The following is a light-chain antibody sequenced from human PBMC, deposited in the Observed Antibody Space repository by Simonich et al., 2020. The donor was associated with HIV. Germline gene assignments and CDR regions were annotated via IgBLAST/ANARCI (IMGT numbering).Light chain of an antibody. J-gene: IGKJ2*01. CDR2: EFA. V-gene: IGKV2D-29*02. CDR3: MQSIQLLYT. CDR1: QSLLHSNGYNY. Sequence: DIVMTQSPLSLPVTPGEPASISCRSSQSLLHSNGYNYLDWYLQKPGQSPQLLIYEFANRFSGVPDRFSGSGSGTNFTLKITRVEAEDVGVYYCMQSIQLLYTFGQGTKLQIK.